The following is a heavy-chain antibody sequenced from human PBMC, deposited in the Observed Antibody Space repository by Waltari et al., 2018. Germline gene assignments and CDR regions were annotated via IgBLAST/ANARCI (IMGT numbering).Heavy chain of an antibody. CDR2: ARNKDESYTT. CDR1: GFTFSDHY. J-gene: IGHJ4*02. D-gene: IGHD3-22*01. CDR3: VREGYYDNSGLDY. Sequence: EVQLVESGGGLVQPGGSLRLSCAVSGFTFSDHYMDWVRQAPGKGLEWGGRARNKDESYTTQYAAAVKGRFTISRDDLKNSLYLQMNSLKTEDTAVYYCVREGYYDNSGLDYWGQGTLVTVSS. V-gene: IGHV3-72*01.